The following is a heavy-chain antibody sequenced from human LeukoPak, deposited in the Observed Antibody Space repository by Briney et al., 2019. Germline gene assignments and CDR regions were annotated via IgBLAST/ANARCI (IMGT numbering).Heavy chain of an antibody. V-gene: IGHV4-39*01. Sequence: SETLSLTCTVSGGSISSSSYYWGWIRQPPGKGLEWIGSIYYSGSTYYNPSLKSRVTISVDTSKNQFSLKLSSVTAADTAVYYCARHGDYYDTDLWGQGTLVTVSS. CDR1: GGSISSSSYY. CDR2: IYYSGST. D-gene: IGHD3-22*01. CDR3: ARHGDYYDTDL. J-gene: IGHJ5*02.